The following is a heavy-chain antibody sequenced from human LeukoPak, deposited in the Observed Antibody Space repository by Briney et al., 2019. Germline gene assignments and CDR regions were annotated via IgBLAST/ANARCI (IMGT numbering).Heavy chain of an antibody. CDR3: ARTSNYGGYYYMDI. V-gene: IGHV1-69*13. CDR2: IIPIFGTA. CDR1: GGTFSSYA. D-gene: IGHD4-11*01. J-gene: IGHJ6*03. Sequence: ASVKVSCKASGGTFSSYAISWVRQAPGQGLEWMGGIIPIFGTANYAQKFQGRVTITADESTSTAYMELSSLRSEDTAVYYCARTSNYGGYYYMDIWGKGTTVTVSS.